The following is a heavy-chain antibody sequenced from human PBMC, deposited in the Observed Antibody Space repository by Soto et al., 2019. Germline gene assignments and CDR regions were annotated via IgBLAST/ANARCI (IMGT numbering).Heavy chain of an antibody. CDR1: GGSFSGYY. D-gene: IGHD3-10*01. J-gene: IGHJ5*02. Sequence: PSETLSLTCAVYGGSFSGYYWSWIRQPPGKGLEWIGSIYYSGSTYYNPSLKSRVTISVDTSKNQFSLKLSSVTAADTAVYYCARHSYYYGSTYGCWLLPWGHGTTVTVSS. V-gene: IGHV4-34*01. CDR2: IYYSGST. CDR3: ARHSYYYGSTYGCWLLP.